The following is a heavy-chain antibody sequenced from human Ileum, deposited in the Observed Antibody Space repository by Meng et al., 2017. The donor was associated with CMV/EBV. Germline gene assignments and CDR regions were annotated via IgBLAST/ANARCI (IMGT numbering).Heavy chain of an antibody. CDR3: ARDFGSDDFWSGYLDY. CDR1: FTFSSYS. J-gene: IGHJ4*02. V-gene: IGHV3-21*01. D-gene: IGHD3-3*01. CDR2: ISSSSSYI. Sequence: FTFSSYSMNWVRQAPGKGLEWVSSISSSSSYIYYADSVKGRFTISRDNAKNSLYLQMNSLRAEDTAVYYCARDFGSDDFWSGYLDYWGQGTLVTVSS.